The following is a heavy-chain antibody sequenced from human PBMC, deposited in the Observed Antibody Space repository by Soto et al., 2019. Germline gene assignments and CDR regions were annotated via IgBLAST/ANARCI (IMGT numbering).Heavy chain of an antibody. CDR3: AKDPPIYSYDSSGQFGN. Sequence: GGSLRLSCAASGFTFSSYAMSWVRQAPGKGLEWVSAISGSGGSTYYADSVKGRFTISRDNSKNTLYLQMNSLRAEDTAVYYCAKDPPIYSYDSSGQFGNWRQGTLVTVSS. V-gene: IGHV3-23*01. D-gene: IGHD3-22*01. CDR1: GFTFSSYA. CDR2: ISGSGGST. J-gene: IGHJ4*02.